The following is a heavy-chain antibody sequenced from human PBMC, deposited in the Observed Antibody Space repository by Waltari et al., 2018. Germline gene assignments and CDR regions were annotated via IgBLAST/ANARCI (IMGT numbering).Heavy chain of an antibody. J-gene: IGHJ4*02. CDR3: ATYGFGYQLRKDGFDY. CDR2: VDPEDGET. D-gene: IGHD2-2*01. V-gene: IGHV1-24*01. Sequence: QVQLVQSGAEVKKPGASVKVSCKVSGYTLTELSMHWVRQAPGKGLEWMGVVDPEDGETIHAQKFHGRVTMTEDTSTDTAYMELSSLRSEDTAVYYCATYGFGYQLRKDGFDYWGQGTLVTVSS. CDR1: GYTLTELS.